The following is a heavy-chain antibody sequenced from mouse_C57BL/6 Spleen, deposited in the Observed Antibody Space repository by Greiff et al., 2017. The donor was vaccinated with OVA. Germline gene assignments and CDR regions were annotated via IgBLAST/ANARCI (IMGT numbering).Heavy chain of an antibody. CDR2: IWGAGST. D-gene: IGHD1-1*01. CDR1: GFSFTSYG. J-gene: IGHJ4*01. V-gene: IGHV2-3*01. CDR3: ARRGDYGKSYYAMDY. Sequence: QVQLKESGPGLVAPSQCLSITCTASGFSFTSYGVSWVRQPPGKGLEWLGVIWGAGSTNYHSAPISSLSISKDNSKSQGVLKLSSLQTDDTATYYCARRGDYGKSYYAMDYWGQGTSVTVSS.